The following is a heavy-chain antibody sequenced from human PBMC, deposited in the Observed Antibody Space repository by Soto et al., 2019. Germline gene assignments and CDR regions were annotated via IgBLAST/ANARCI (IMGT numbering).Heavy chain of an antibody. CDR1: GFTFSNYA. V-gene: IGHV3-23*01. D-gene: IGHD5-18*01. J-gene: IGHJ4*02. Sequence: EVQLLESGGGFIQPGESLILSCAASGFTFSNYAMSWVRQAPGKGPEWVSAISGSGGSTYYADSVKGRFTFSRENSKNTLYLQMNSLRAEDTAVYYCAKEFPYSYGYDYWGQGTLVTVSS. CDR3: AKEFPYSYGYDY. CDR2: ISGSGGST.